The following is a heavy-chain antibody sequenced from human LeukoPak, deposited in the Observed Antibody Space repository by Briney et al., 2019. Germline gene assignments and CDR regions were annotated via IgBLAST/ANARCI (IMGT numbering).Heavy chain of an antibody. V-gene: IGHV4-34*01. D-gene: IGHD3-3*01. CDR1: GGPFSGYH. CDR2: INHLGST. CDR3: ASGPSDFEF. Sequence: PSETLSLTCAVYGGPFSGYHWTWIRQPPGKGLEWIGAINHLGSTNYSPSLKGRLTISVDTSNNQISLKLSSVTAVDTAVYYCASGPSDFEFWGQGTLVTVTS. J-gene: IGHJ4*02.